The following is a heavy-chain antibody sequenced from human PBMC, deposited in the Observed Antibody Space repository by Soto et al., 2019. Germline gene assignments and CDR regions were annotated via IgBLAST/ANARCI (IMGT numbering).Heavy chain of an antibody. CDR1: GDSVSSNSAG. V-gene: IGHV6-1*01. J-gene: IGHJ6*02. Sequence: SQTLSLTCAITGDSVSSNSAGWSWVRQSPSRGLEWLGRTYYRSKWYYEYAVSVRGRITINPDTSKNQFSLQLNSVTPEDTAVYYCARSVAGYSYGSYYYYYGMDVWGQGTTVTVSS. CDR3: ARSVAGYSYGSYYYYYGMDV. D-gene: IGHD5-18*01. CDR2: TYYRSKWYY.